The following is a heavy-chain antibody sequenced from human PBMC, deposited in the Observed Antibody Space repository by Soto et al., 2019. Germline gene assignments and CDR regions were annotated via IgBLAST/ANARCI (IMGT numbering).Heavy chain of an antibody. Sequence: PGGSLRLSCAASGFTFNNYAMTWVRQAPGKGLEWVSTVIQSGSATFYADSVRGRFTISRDNSKNTLYLQLNSLRTEETAFYHCVRDYYHVSGSSFDIPLDYWGQGTLVTVSS. D-gene: IGHD3-10*01. CDR3: VRDYYHVSGSSFDIPLDY. V-gene: IGHV3-23*01. CDR2: VIQSGSAT. CDR1: GFTFNNYA. J-gene: IGHJ4*02.